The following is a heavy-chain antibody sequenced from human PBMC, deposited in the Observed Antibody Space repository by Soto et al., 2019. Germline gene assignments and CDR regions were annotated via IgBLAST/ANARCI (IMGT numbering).Heavy chain of an antibody. CDR1: GFTFSSYW. D-gene: IGHD5-18*01. CDR2: IKQDGSEK. V-gene: IGHV3-7*05. CDR3: ARSDGYSYGPPGMDV. J-gene: IGHJ6*02. Sequence: GGSLRLSCAASGFTFSSYWMSWVRQAPGKGLEWVANIKQDGSEKYYVDSVKGRFTISRDNAKNSLYLQMNSLRAEDTAVYYCARSDGYSYGPPGMDVWGQGTTVTVSS.